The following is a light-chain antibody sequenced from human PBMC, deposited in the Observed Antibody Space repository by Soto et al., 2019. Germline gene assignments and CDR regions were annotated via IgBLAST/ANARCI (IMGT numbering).Light chain of an antibody. Sequence: EIVLTQSPGTLSSSLGERATLSCRASQSVSSSYLAWYQQKPGQAPRLLIYGSSSRATGIPDRFSGSGSGTDFTLTISRLEPEDFAVYYCQQYGSSPTFGQGTKVEIK. J-gene: IGKJ1*01. CDR3: QQYGSSPT. V-gene: IGKV3-20*01. CDR2: GSS. CDR1: QSVSSSY.